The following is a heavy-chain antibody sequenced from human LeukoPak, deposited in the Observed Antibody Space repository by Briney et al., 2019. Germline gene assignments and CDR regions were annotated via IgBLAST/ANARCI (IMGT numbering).Heavy chain of an antibody. V-gene: IGHV3-7*01. CDR3: AKVAKYYYGSETYYFFEH. D-gene: IGHD3-10*01. CDR1: GFTFSSYW. Sequence: GGSLRLSCAASGFTFSSYWMHWVRQAPGKGLEWVANINQDGTEKYYVDSVKGRFTISRDNAKNSLYLQMNSLRVEDTAVYYCAKVAKYYYGSETYYFFEHWGQGTPVTASS. CDR2: INQDGTEK. J-gene: IGHJ4*02.